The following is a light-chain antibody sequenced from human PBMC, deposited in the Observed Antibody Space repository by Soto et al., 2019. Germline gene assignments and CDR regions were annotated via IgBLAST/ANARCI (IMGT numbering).Light chain of an antibody. CDR1: FNDVGGYDY. CDR3: SSYAGNNNML. V-gene: IGLV2-8*01. Sequence: QSALTQPPSTSGSPGQSVTISCTGTFNDVGGYDYVSWYQQHPGKAPKLLIYEVSKRPSGVPDRFSGSKSGNTASLTVSGLQAEDEADYHCSSYAGNNNMLFGGGTKLTVL. CDR2: EVS. J-gene: IGLJ2*01.